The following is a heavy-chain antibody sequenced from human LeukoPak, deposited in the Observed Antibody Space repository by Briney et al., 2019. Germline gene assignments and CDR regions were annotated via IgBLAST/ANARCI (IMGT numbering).Heavy chain of an antibody. CDR3: ARDWKVVTPGWFDP. CDR1: GGTFNSHS. D-gene: IGHD2-21*02. CDR2: IISVIGTT. V-gene: IGHV1-69*08. J-gene: IGHJ5*02. Sequence: ASMKVSCKASGGTFNSHSISWLRQAPGQGLEWIGRIISVIGTTKFAREFQGRVTITADKSTSTVFMEVSRLTIEDTAVYFCARDWKVVTPGWFDPWGQGTLVTVSS.